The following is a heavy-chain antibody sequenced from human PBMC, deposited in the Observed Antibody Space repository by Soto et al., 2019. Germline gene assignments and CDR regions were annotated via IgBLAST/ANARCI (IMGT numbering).Heavy chain of an antibody. CDR2: TYYRSRWYN. CDR1: GDSVSSNSAA. J-gene: IGHJ6*02. Sequence: SQTLSLTCVISGDSVSSNSAAWNWIRQSPSRGLEWLGRTYYRSRWYNDYAVSVRSRITVNADTSKNQFSLHLNSVTPEDTAVYYCTTVTDFWSGYYPPYYYYGMDVWGQGTTVTVSS. CDR3: TTVTDFWSGYYPPYYYYGMDV. V-gene: IGHV6-1*01. D-gene: IGHD3-3*01.